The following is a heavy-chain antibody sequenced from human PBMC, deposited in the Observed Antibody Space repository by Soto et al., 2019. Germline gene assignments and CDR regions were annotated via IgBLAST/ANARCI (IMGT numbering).Heavy chain of an antibody. CDR2: ISSNGGST. CDR3: VKDKDSSSSTGFDY. Sequence: HPGGSLRLSCSASGFTFSSYAMHWVRQAPGKGLEYVSAISSNGGSTYYADSVKDRFTISRDNSKNTLYLQMSSLRAEDTAVYYCVKDKDSSSSTGFDYWGQGTLVTVSS. J-gene: IGHJ4*02. V-gene: IGHV3-64D*06. D-gene: IGHD6-6*01. CDR1: GFTFSSYA.